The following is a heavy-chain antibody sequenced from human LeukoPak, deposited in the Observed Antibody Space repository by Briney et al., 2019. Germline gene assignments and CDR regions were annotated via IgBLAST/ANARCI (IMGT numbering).Heavy chain of an antibody. CDR2: ITSSSRYI. CDR3: AKDHESSGSGELGF. D-gene: IGHD3-10*01. Sequence: GGSLRPSCAASGFTFSAYTMNWVRQAPGKGLEWISSITSSSRYIYYAGSVKGRFTISRDNAKNSLYLQMNNLRAEDTAVYYCAKDHESSGSGELGFWGQGTLVTVSS. J-gene: IGHJ4*02. V-gene: IGHV3-21*01. CDR1: GFTFSAYT.